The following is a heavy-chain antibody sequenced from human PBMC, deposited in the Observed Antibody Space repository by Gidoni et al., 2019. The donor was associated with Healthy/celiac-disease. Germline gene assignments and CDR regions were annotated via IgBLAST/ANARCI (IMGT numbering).Heavy chain of an antibody. Sequence: EVQLVESGGGLVQPGGSLRLSCAASGFTFSSYWMSWVRQAPGKGLEWVANIKQDGSEKYYVDSVKGRFTISRDNAKNSLYLQMNSLRAEDTAVYYCARVGGAPLSGWFDPWGQGTLVTVSS. CDR3: ARVGGAPLSGWFDP. CDR1: GFTFSSYW. V-gene: IGHV3-7*04. D-gene: IGHD1-26*01. J-gene: IGHJ5*02. CDR2: IKQDGSEK.